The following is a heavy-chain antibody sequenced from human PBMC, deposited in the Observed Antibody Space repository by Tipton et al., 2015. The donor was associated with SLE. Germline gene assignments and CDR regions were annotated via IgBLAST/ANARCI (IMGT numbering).Heavy chain of an antibody. CDR3: ARGVGGQRRAQVGNWCDP. V-gene: IGHV1-8*01. J-gene: IGHJ5*02. CDR1: GYTFTSYD. CDR2: MNPNSGNT. Sequence: QSGAEVKKPGASVKVSCKASGYTFTSYDINWVRQAAGQGLEWMGWMNPNSGNTGYAQKFQGRVTMTRNTSISTAYMELSSLRSEDTAVFSCARGVGGQRRAQVGNWCDPRAQGPLDTV. D-gene: IGHD6-25*01.